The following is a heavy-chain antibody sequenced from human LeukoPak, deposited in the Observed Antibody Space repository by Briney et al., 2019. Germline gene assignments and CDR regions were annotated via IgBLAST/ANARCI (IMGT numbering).Heavy chain of an antibody. CDR3: AGPGGRGSSYGTAPAFDY. V-gene: IGHV3-11*01. D-gene: IGHD5-18*01. J-gene: IGHJ4*02. Sequence: PGGSLRLSCAASGFTFSDYYISWIRQAPGKGLEWVSYISSSGSTIYYADSVKGRFTISRDNAKNSLYLQMNSLRAEDTAVYYCAGPGGRGSSYGTAPAFDYWGQGTLVTVSS. CDR2: ISSSGSTI. CDR1: GFTFSDYY.